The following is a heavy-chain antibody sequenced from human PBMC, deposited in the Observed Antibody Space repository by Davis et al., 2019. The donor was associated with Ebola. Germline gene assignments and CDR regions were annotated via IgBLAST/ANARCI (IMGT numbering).Heavy chain of an antibody. V-gene: IGHV1-24*01. J-gene: IGHJ4*02. CDR2: FDPEDGEA. CDR3: TIGGTTGGFDY. CDR1: GYTLTDLS. Sequence: ASVKVSCKVSGYTLTDLSMYWVRQAPGKGLEWMGSFDPEDGEAIYAQKFHGRVTMTEDTSTDTAYMELRGLRSEDTAVYYCTIGGTTGGFDYWGQGTLVTVSS. D-gene: IGHD1-14*01.